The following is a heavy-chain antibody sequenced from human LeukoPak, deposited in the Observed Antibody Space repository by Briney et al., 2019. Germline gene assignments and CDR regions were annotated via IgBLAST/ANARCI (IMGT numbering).Heavy chain of an antibody. CDR1: GFTFSSYS. J-gene: IGHJ5*02. V-gene: IGHV3-21*01. Sequence: PGGSLRLSCAASGFTFSSYSMTWVRQAPGKGLEWVSSISSSSSYIYYADSVKGRFTISRDNAKNSLYLQMNSLRAEDTAMYYCAPLPYSSGPNWFDPWGQGTLVTVSS. D-gene: IGHD6-19*01. CDR3: APLPYSSGPNWFDP. CDR2: ISSSSSYI.